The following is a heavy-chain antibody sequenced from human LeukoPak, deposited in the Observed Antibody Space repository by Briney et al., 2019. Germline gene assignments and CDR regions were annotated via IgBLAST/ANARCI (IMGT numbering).Heavy chain of an antibody. D-gene: IGHD4-17*01. V-gene: IGHV4-59*08. CDR1: GGSISSYY. J-gene: IGHJ4*02. Sequence: SETLSLTCTVTGGSISSYYWSWIRQPPGKGLEWIGYIYYSGSTNYNPSLKSRVTISVDTSKNQFSLKLSSVTAADTAVYYCARYGDYFDYWGQGTLVTVSS. CDR2: IYYSGST. CDR3: ARYGDYFDY.